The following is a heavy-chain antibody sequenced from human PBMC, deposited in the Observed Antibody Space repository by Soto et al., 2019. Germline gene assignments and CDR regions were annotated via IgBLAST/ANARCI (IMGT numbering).Heavy chain of an antibody. CDR2: ISGSADNT. D-gene: IGHD6-19*01. CDR1: GFTFSSYG. CDR3: AKTGGSGWHFDY. J-gene: IGHJ4*02. V-gene: IGHV3-23*01. Sequence: EVQLLESGGGLVQPGGSLRLSCAASGFTFSSYGMSWVRQAPGKGLEWVSVISGSADNTYNADSVKGRFTISRDNSKNTLHLLMNGLRAEDTAVYYCAKTGGSGWHFDYWGQGTLVTVSS.